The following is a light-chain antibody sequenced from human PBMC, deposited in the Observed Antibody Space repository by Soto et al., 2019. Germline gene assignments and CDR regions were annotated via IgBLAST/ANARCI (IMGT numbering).Light chain of an antibody. Sequence: GDRVTITCRASQTISSYLHWYQQKPGKASTLLIYVASSLPSGVPSRFSGSGAGTDFTLTISSLQPEDFATYFCQQSYSTTPTFGQGTRLEIK. CDR1: QTISSY. CDR2: VAS. V-gene: IGKV1-39*01. CDR3: QQSYSTTPT. J-gene: IGKJ5*01.